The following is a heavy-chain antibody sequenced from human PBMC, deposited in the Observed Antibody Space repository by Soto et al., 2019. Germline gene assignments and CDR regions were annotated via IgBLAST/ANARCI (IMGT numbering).Heavy chain of an antibody. CDR1: GYTFTSYG. Sequence: GASVKVSCKASGYTFTSYGISWVRQARGQGLEWMGWISAYNGNTNYAQKLQGRVTMTTDTSTSTAYMELRSLRSDDTAVYYCAREKTTGYDFWSGLRYGMDVCGQGTRVTVSS. V-gene: IGHV1-18*01. CDR2: ISAYNGNT. D-gene: IGHD3-3*01. CDR3: AREKTTGYDFWSGLRYGMDV. J-gene: IGHJ6*02.